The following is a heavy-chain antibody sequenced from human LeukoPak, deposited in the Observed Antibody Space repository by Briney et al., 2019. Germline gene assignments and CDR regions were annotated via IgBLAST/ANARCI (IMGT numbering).Heavy chain of an antibody. J-gene: IGHJ2*01. CDR3: ARAYPETGHLLWYFDL. CDR1: GYTFTSYD. Sequence: ASVKVSCKASGYTFTSYDINWVRQATGQGLEWMGWMNPNSGNTGYAQKFQGRVTITRNTSISTAYMELSSLRSEDTAVYYCARAYPETGHLLWYFDLWGRGTLVTVSS. V-gene: IGHV1-8*03. D-gene: IGHD7-27*01. CDR2: MNPNSGNT.